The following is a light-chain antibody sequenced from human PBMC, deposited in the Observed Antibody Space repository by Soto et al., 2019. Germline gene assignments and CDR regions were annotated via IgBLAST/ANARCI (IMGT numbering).Light chain of an antibody. CDR1: QDVGDY. CDR3: QQYKTYPLT. V-gene: IGKV1-16*02. J-gene: IGKJ4*01. CDR2: AAS. Sequence: DIQMTQSPSSLSASVGDRVTITCRASQDVGDYLVWFQQRPGKAPKSLIYAASSLQSRVSSKFSGSGSGTEFTHTIGSLQPEDFATYYCQQYKTYPLTFGGGTKVEMK.